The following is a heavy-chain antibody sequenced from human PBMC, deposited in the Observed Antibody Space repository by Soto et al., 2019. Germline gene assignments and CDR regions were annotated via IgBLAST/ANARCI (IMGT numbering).Heavy chain of an antibody. D-gene: IGHD2-21*02. CDR3: ARVRFGDPFDF. CDR2: FNPANRNT. J-gene: IGHJ4*02. Sequence: QVQLVQSGAEVKRPGTSVKVSCKVSGYTFTNYGINWVRQAPGQGFEWVGWFNPANRNTNYAQKFQDRVSMTTDTSTNTAYMELRGLRSDDTAVYYCARVRFGDPFDFWGQGTLVTVSS. CDR1: GYTFTNYG. V-gene: IGHV1-18*01.